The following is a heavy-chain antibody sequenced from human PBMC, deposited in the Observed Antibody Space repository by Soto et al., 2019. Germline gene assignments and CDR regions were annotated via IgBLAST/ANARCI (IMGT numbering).Heavy chain of an antibody. CDR3: ARIMYYYDSSGYEDY. Sequence: SETLSLTCTVSVGSISSYYWIWIRQPPGKGLEWIGYIYYSGSTNYNPSLKSRVTISVDTSKNQFSLKLSSVTAADTAVYYCARIMYYYDSSGYEDYWGQGTLVTVSS. D-gene: IGHD3-22*01. CDR1: VGSISSYY. V-gene: IGHV4-59*01. J-gene: IGHJ4*02. CDR2: IYYSGST.